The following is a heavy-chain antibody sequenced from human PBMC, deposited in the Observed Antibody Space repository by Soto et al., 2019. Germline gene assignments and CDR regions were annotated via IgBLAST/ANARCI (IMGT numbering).Heavy chain of an antibody. J-gene: IGHJ2*01. CDR3: ASSPPPTVTMYSRYFDL. CDR2: IIPIFGTA. Sequence: ASVKVSCKASGGTFSSYAISWVRQAPGQGLEWMGGIIPIFGTANYAQKFQGRVTITADKSTNTAYMELRSLRSEDTAVYYCASSPPPTVTMYSRYFDLWGRGTLVTVSS. CDR1: GGTFSSYA. D-gene: IGHD4-17*01. V-gene: IGHV1-69*06.